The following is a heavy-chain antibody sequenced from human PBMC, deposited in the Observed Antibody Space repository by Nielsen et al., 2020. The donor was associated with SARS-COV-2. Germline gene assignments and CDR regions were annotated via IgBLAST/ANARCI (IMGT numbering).Heavy chain of an antibody. J-gene: IGHJ4*02. CDR3: AKVRFSDIVATIFDY. Sequence: GESLKISCAASGFTFDDYGMSWVRQAPGKGLEWVSGINWNGGSTGYADSVKGRFTISRDNAKNSLYLQMNSLRAEDTALYYCAKVRFSDIVATIFDYWGQGTLVTVSS. CDR1: GFTFDDYG. D-gene: IGHD5-12*01. CDR2: INWNGGST. V-gene: IGHV3-20*04.